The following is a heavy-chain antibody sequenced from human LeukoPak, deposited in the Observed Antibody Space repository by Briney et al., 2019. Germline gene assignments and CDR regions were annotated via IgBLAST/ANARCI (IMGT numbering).Heavy chain of an antibody. CDR3: ARWDYYDTSAYSGDFDY. J-gene: IGHJ4*02. Sequence: GGSLRLSCAASGFTFSNYAMNWVRQAPGKGLEWVSLISGSTGSTYYADSVKGRFSISRDNSKNTVYLQMNSLRVEDTAVYYCARWDYYDTSAYSGDFDYWGQGTLVTVSS. CDR2: ISGSTGST. V-gene: IGHV3-23*01. D-gene: IGHD3-22*01. CDR1: GFTFSNYA.